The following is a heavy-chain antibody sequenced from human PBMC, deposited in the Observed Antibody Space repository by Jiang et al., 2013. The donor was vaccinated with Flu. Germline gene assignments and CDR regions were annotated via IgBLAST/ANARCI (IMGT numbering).Heavy chain of an antibody. CDR1: GGSISSSSYY. V-gene: IGHV4-39*01. Sequence: SLTCTVSGGSISSSSYYWGWIRQPPGKGLEWIGSIYYSGSTYYNPSLKSRVTISVDTSKNQFSLKLSSVTAADTAVYYCARRGSSRSFDYWGQGTLVTVSS. CDR3: ARRGSSRSFDY. CDR2: IYYSGST. D-gene: IGHD6-6*01. J-gene: IGHJ4*02.